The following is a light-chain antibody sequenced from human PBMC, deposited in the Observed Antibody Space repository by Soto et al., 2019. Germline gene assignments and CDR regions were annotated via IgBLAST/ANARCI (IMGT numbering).Light chain of an antibody. V-gene: IGLV1-40*01. J-gene: IGLJ2*01. CDR3: QSYDSSLSGVV. CDR2: EDI. Sequence: QSVLTQPPSVSGAPGQTGTISCTGSSSNIGARYEVHWYQQLPGTAPKLLIYEDIKRPSGIPDRFSGSKSGASAYLAITGRLSENEAEYYCQSYDSSLSGVVFGGGTEVTVL. CDR1: SSNIGARYE.